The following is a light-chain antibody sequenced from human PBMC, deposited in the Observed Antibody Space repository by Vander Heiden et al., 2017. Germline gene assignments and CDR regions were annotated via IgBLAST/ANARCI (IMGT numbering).Light chain of an antibody. CDR3: QRLNGYRIT. J-gene: IGKJ5*01. Sequence: DIQLTQSPSFLSASVGDRVTITCRASQGISSYLAWYQQKPGKAPKLLIYAASTLQSGVPSRFSGSGSGTEFTLTISSLHPEDFATYYCQRLNGYRITFGQGTRLEIK. V-gene: IGKV1-9*01. CDR1: QGISSY. CDR2: AAS.